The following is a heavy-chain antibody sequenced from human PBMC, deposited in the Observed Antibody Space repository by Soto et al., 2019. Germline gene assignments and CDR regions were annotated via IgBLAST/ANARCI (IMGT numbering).Heavy chain of an antibody. CDR3: ARKAYYDSSGYYYFDY. CDR2: IIPILGIA. CDR1: GYTFTSYG. D-gene: IGHD3-22*01. V-gene: IGHV1-69*10. Sequence: ASVKVSCKASGYTFTSYGISWVRQAPGQGLEWMGGIIPILGIANYAQKFQGRVTITADKSTSTAYMELSSLRSEDTAVYYCARKAYYDSSGYYYFDYWGQGTLVTVSS. J-gene: IGHJ4*02.